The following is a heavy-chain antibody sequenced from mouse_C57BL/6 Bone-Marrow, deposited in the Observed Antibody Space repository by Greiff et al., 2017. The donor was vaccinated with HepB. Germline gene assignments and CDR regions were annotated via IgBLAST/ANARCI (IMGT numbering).Heavy chain of an antibody. V-gene: IGHV1-82*01. J-gene: IGHJ3*01. CDR1: GYAFSSSW. D-gene: IGHD1-1*01. CDR3: ARSGRSYDYGSSPRSGY. CDR2: IYPGDGDT. Sequence: QVQLQQSGPELVKPGASVKISCKASGYAFSSSWMNWVKQRPGKGLEWIGRIYPGDGDTNYNEKFKSKATLTVDTSSSTAYMQLSSLTSEDSAVYYCARSGRSYDYGSSPRSGYWGQGTLVTVSA.